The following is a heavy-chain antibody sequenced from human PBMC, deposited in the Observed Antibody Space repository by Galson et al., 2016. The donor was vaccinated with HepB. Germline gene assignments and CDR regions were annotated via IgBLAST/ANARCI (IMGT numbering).Heavy chain of an antibody. J-gene: IGHJ4*02. Sequence: SLRLSCAASGFRLSDSNMNWVRQVPGKGPEWISYIDSTTTTIYYGDSVKGRSIISRDDARNSLYLQMSGLRPEDTATYYCARDKLEVAGIAFEYWGRGTVVTVSS. CDR2: IDSTTTTI. CDR3: ARDKLEVAGIAFEY. V-gene: IGHV3-48*01. CDR1: GFRLSDSN. D-gene: IGHD6-19*01.